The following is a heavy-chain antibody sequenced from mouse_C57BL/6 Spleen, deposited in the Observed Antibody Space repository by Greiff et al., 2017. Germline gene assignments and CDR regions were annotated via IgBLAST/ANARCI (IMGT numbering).Heavy chain of an antibody. V-gene: IGHV7-3*01. J-gene: IGHJ3*01. D-gene: IGHD1-1*01. Sequence: EVKLMESGGGLVQPGGSLSLSCAASGFTFTDYYMSWVRQPPGKALEWLGFIRNKANGYTTEYSASVKGRFTISRDNSQSILYRQMNALRAEDSATYYCARPCGSREAWFAYWGQGTLVTVSA. CDR2: IRNKANGYTT. CDR1: GFTFTDYY. CDR3: ARPCGSREAWFAY.